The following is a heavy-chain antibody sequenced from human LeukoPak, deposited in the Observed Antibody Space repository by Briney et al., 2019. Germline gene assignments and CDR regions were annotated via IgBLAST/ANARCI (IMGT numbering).Heavy chain of an antibody. CDR2: TYYRSKWYN. CDR3: AKKHPGGIIESPDY. J-gene: IGHJ4*02. V-gene: IGHV6-1*01. D-gene: IGHD3-16*02. CDR1: GDTVSNKRPA. Sequence: SQTLSLTCAISGDTVSNKRPAWNWIRQSPSRGLEWLGRTYYRSKWYNDYAVSVKSRITINPDTSKNQFSLQLNSVSPEDTAVYYCAKKHPGGIIESPDYWGQGTLVIVSS.